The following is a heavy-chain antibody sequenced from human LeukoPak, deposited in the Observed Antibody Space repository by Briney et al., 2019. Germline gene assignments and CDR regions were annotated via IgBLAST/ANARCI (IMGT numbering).Heavy chain of an antibody. J-gene: IGHJ3*02. CDR2: IYSGGST. CDR1: GFTVSSNY. V-gene: IGHV3-53*01. CDR3: ARDQTFDI. Sequence: PGGSLRLSCAASGFTVSSNYMSWVRRAPGKGLEWVSVIYSGGSTYYADSVKGRFTISRDNSRNTLYLQMNSLRAEDTAVYYCARDQTFDIWGQGTMVTVSS.